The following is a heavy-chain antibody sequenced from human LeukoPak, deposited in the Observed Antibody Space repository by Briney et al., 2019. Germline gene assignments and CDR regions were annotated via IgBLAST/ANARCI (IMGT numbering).Heavy chain of an antibody. CDR3: ARGTFDIVFP. D-gene: IGHD2-15*01. J-gene: IGHJ5*02. Sequence: PSETLSLTCTVSGGSISSYYWNWIRHPSGKGLEWIGRIYASGTINYNPSLKSRVTMSVDTSKNQFSLNLSSVTAADTAVYYCARGTFDIVFPWGQGTLVTVSS. CDR1: GGSISSYY. CDR2: IYASGTI. V-gene: IGHV4-4*07.